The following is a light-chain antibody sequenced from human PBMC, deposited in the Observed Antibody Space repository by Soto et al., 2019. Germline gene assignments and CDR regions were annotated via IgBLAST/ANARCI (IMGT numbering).Light chain of an antibody. CDR1: SSNIGAHYD. J-gene: IGLJ1*01. CDR2: VNS. CDR3: QAYDSSLSGYV. V-gene: IGLV1-40*01. Sequence: QSLLAQPPSGSGTPGQRVTISCSGSSSNIGAHYDVHCYQQLPGPAPRLLIYVNSNRGSGVPGRFSGSKSGTSASLAITVLQAEDKAHYSCQAYDSSLSGYVFASGTKVTVL.